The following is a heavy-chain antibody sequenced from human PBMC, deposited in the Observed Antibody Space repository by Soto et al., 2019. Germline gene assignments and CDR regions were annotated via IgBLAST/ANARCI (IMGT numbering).Heavy chain of an antibody. CDR1: GGSISSYY. J-gene: IGHJ5*02. CDR3: ARDATFCGGDCEGLAWFCFDP. Sequence: SETLSLTCTVSGGSISSYYWNWIRQSPGKGLEWIASIYDTRKTAYNPSLKSRVTISLDSSKNQLSLNLTSVTAADTAVYYCARDATFCGGDCEGLAWFCFDPLVQGIWVT. D-gene: IGHD2-21*02. V-gene: IGHV4-59*01. CDR2: IYDTRKT.